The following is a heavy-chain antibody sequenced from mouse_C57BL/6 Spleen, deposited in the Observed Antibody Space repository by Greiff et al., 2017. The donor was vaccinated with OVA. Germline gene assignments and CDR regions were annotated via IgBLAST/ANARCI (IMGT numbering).Heavy chain of an antibody. CDR2: IDPEDGET. J-gene: IGHJ4*01. CDR3: APYYYGSPYYAMDY. V-gene: IGHV14-2*01. CDR1: GFNIKDYY. D-gene: IGHD1-1*01. Sequence: EVMLVESGAELVKPGASVKLSCTASGFNIKDYYMHWVKQRTEPGLEWIGRIDPEDGETKYAPKFQGKATITADTSSNTAYLQLSSLTSEDTAVYVCAPYYYGSPYYAMDYWGQGTSVTVSS.